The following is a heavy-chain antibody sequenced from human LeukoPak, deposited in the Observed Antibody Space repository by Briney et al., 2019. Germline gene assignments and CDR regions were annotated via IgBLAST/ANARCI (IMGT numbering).Heavy chain of an antibody. D-gene: IGHD3-9*01. J-gene: IGHJ4*02. CDR1: DDSITMYY. CDR3: ARRTTYFGWRPSESPSCFDY. Sequence: SETLSLTCTVSDDSITMYYWTWIRQTPGKGPEWIGSMYHRGDTYYNPSLESRVTMSLDPSKNQFSLNLISVTAADTAIYYCARRTTYFGWRPSESPSCFDYWGQGTLVTVSS. V-gene: IGHV4-38-2*02. CDR2: MYHRGDT.